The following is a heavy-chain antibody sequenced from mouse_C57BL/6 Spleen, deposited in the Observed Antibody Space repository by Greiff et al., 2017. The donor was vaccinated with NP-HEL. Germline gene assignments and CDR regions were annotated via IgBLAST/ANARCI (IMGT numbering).Heavy chain of an antibody. CDR3: ARDDYDGLYWYFDV. V-gene: IGHV3-6*01. Sequence: EVQRVESGPGLVKPSQSLSLTCSVTGYSITSGYYWNWLRQFPGNKLEWMGYISYDGSNNYNPSLKNRISITRDTSKNQLFLKLNSVTTEDTATYYCARDDYDGLYWYFDVWGTGTTVTVSS. D-gene: IGHD2-4*01. J-gene: IGHJ1*03. CDR1: GYSITSGYY. CDR2: ISYDGSN.